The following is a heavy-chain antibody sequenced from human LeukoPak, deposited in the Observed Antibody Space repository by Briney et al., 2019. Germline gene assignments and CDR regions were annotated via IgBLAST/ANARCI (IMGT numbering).Heavy chain of an antibody. D-gene: IGHD3-22*01. CDR1: GYSFTSYW. CDR2: IYPGDPDT. J-gene: IGHJ4*02. Sequence: NHGESLKISCKGSGYSFTSYWIAWVRQMPGKGLEWMGIIYPGDPDTRYSPSFQGQVTISADKSISTAYLQWSSLKASDTAMYYCARTYDSSPTGYFDYWGQGTLVTVSS. CDR3: ARTYDSSPTGYFDY. V-gene: IGHV5-51*01.